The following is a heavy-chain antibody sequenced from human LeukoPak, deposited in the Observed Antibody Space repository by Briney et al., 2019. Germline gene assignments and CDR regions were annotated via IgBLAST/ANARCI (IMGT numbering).Heavy chain of an antibody. CDR3: ARPLYSSGWYDY. D-gene: IGHD6-19*01. Sequence: ASVKVSCKAYGYTFTSYYMHWVRQAPGQGLEWMGIINPTGGITSYAQKLQGRVSMTRDLSTSTVYMELSSLRSDDTAVYYCARPLYSSGWYDYWGQGTLVTVSS. CDR2: INPTGGIT. J-gene: IGHJ4*02. V-gene: IGHV1-46*01. CDR1: GYTFTSYY.